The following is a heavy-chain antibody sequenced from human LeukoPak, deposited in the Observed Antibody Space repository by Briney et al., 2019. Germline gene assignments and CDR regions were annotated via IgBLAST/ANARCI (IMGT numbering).Heavy chain of an antibody. Sequence: GGSLRLSCAASGFTFDDYAMHWVRQAPGKGLEWVSGISWNSGSIGYADSVKGRFTISRDNAKNSLYLQMNSLRVEDTALYYCTRDPRRLDYWGQGTLVTVSS. CDR3: TRDPRRLDY. V-gene: IGHV3-9*01. CDR1: GFTFDDYA. J-gene: IGHJ4*02. CDR2: ISWNSGSI.